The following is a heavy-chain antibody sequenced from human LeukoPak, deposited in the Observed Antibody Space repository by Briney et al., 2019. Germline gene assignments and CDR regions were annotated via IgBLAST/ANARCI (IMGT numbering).Heavy chain of an antibody. CDR3: ARVDSSGYYFDY. D-gene: IGHD3-22*01. V-gene: IGHV1-18*01. CDR2: ISAYNGNT. J-gene: IGHJ4*02. CDR1: GYTFTSYG. Sequence: ASVKVSCTASGYTFTSYGISWVRQAPGQGLEWMGWISAYNGNTNYAQELQGRVTMTTDTSTSTAYMELRSLRSDDTAVYYCARVDSSGYYFDYWGQGTLVTVSS.